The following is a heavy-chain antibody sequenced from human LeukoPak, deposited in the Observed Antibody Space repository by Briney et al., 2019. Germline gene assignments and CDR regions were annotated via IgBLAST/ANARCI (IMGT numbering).Heavy chain of an antibody. J-gene: IGHJ6*03. D-gene: IGHD3-10*01. CDR3: ARVPMVRGLYMDV. CDR2: ISGSGDST. V-gene: IGHV3-23*01. CDR1: GFTFSSYA. Sequence: GGSLRLSCAASGFTFSSYAMSWVRQAPGKGLEWVSAISGSGDSTNYADSVKGRFTISRDNAKNSLYLQMNSLRAEDTAVYYCARVPMVRGLYMDVWGKGTTVTISS.